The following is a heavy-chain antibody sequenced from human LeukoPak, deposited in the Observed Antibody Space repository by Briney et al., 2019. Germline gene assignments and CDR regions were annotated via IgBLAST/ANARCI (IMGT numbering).Heavy chain of an antibody. V-gene: IGHV3-23*01. CDR1: GFTFSSYA. Sequence: GGSLRLSYAASGFTFSSYAMSWVRQAPGKGLEWVPAISGSGGSTYYADSVKGRFTISRDNSKNTLYLQMNSLRAEDTAVYYCAKVEISSSSWYFYYYGMDVWGQGTTVTVSS. D-gene: IGHD6-13*01. J-gene: IGHJ6*02. CDR3: AKVEISSSSWYFYYYGMDV. CDR2: ISGSGGST.